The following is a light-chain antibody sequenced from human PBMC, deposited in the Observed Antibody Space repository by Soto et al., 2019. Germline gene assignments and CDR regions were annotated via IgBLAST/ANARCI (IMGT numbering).Light chain of an antibody. CDR3: QTWGTGIRV. Sequence: QLVLTQSPSASASLGASVKLSCTLSSGHSNYAIAWHQQQPEKGPRYLMNVNSDGSHSKGDGIPDRFSGSSSGAERYLTISSLQSVDEADYYCQTWGTGIRVFGGGTKVTVL. CDR1: SGHSNYA. V-gene: IGLV4-69*01. CDR2: VNSDGSH. J-gene: IGLJ3*02.